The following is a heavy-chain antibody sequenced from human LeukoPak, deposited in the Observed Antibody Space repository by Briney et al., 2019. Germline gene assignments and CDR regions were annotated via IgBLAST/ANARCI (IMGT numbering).Heavy chain of an antibody. CDR3: AIAQPYYYGSGTINDY. CDR1: GYSFTSYW. Sequence: GESLKISCKGSGYSFTSYWIGWVRQMPGKGLEWMGIIYPGDSDTRYSPSFQGQVTISADKSISTAYLQWSSLKASDTAMYYCAIAQPYYYGSGTINDYWGQGTLVTVSS. D-gene: IGHD3-10*01. V-gene: IGHV5-51*01. J-gene: IGHJ4*02. CDR2: IYPGDSDT.